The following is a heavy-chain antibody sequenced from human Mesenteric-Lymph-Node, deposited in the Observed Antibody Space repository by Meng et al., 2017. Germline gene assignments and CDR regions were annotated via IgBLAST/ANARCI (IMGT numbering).Heavy chain of an antibody. CDR3: ARARSVPVIAAAGMYNWFDP. D-gene: IGHD6-13*01. Sequence: PRQAPGTGLVRPSQTRLLTCTGSGGSIRSGGYYCSLIRQPPGKGLEWIGSTYYRGSTYYHPSLKSRVTISVDTSRNQFSLKLSSVTAADTAVYYCARARSVPVIAAAGMYNWFDPWGQGTLVTVSS. J-gene: IGHJ5*02. CDR1: GGSIRSGGYY. V-gene: IGHV4-30-2*03. CDR2: TYYRGST.